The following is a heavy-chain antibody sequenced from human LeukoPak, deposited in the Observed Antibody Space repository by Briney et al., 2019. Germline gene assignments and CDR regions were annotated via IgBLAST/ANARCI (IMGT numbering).Heavy chain of an antibody. V-gene: IGHV3-11*01. D-gene: IGHD3-22*01. CDR2: ISGSGRNV. Sequence: GGSLRLSCVAYGLTLTDYYMSWIRQAPGRGLEWVSDISGSGRNVYYGDSVKGRFTISRDNAKNSLYLQMNNLRAEDTAVYYCARSIGYYYTMDVWGQGTTVTVSS. J-gene: IGHJ6*02. CDR3: ARSIGYYYTMDV. CDR1: GLTLTDYY.